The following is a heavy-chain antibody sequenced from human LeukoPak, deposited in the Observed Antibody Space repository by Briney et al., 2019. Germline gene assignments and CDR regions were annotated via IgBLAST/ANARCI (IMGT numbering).Heavy chain of an antibody. J-gene: IGHJ4*02. V-gene: IGHV1-2*02. D-gene: IGHD6-13*01. CDR2: INPNSGGT. Sequence: ASVRVSCKASGYTFTGYYMHWGRQAPGQGREGMGWINPNSGGTNYAQKFQGRVTMTRDTSISTAYMELSRLRSDDTAVYYCARGFLAAAQFDYWGQGTLVTVSS. CDR3: ARGFLAAAQFDY. CDR1: GYTFTGYY.